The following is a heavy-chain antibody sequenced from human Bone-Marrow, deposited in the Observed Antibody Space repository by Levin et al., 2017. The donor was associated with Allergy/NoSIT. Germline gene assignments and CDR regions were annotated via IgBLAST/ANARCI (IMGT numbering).Heavy chain of an antibody. CDR1: GVSINSGDEY. D-gene: IGHD3-9*01. CDR3: ARAGRANHANFQTLTGYWGHFDY. Sequence: KPSETLSLTCTVSGVSINSGDEYWSWIRQPPGGGLEWIAYGHHSGGTYYSPSLDSRVIVSLDTSKNQVTLSLNSVTAADTAVYYCARAGRANHANFQTLTGYWGHFDYWGQGMMVTVSS. J-gene: IGHJ4*02. CDR2: GHHSGGT. V-gene: IGHV4-30-4*01.